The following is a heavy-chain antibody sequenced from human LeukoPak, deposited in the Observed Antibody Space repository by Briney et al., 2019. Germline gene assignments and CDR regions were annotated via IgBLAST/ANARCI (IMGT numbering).Heavy chain of an antibody. CDR1: GYTFTSYG. J-gene: IGHJ6*02. CDR3: ARSYYDSSGYGMDV. D-gene: IGHD3-22*01. Sequence: ASVKVSCKASGYTFTSYGISWVRQAPGQGPEWMGWISAYNGNTNYAQKLQGRVTMTTDTSTSTAYMELSSLRSEDTAVYYCARSYYDSSGYGMDVWGQGTTVTVSS. CDR2: ISAYNGNT. V-gene: IGHV1-18*01.